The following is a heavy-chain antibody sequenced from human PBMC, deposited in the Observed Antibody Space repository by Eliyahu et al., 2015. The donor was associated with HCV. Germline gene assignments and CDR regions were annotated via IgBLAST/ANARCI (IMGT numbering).Heavy chain of an antibody. D-gene: IGHD4-23*01. Sequence: QVTLRESGPALVKPTQTLTLTCTFSGFSLSTSGMCVSWIRQPPGKALEWLARIDWDDDKYYSTSLKTRLTISKDTSKNQVVLTMTNMDPVDTATYYCARMAGSTTVENWFDPWGQGTLVTVSS. J-gene: IGHJ5*02. CDR1: GFSLSTSGMC. CDR3: ARMAGSTTVENWFDP. V-gene: IGHV2-70*15. CDR2: IDWDDDK.